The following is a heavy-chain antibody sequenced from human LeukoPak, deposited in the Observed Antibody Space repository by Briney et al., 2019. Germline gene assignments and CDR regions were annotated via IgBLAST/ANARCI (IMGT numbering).Heavy chain of an antibody. V-gene: IGHV4-34*01. CDR1: GGSFSGDF. J-gene: IGHJ5*02. D-gene: IGHD3-10*01. CDR3: ARHLITMVRGVIGPWFDP. CDR2: INHSGST. Sequence: SETLSLTCAVYGGSFSGDFWSWIRQSPGKGLEWIGEINHSGSTNYNPSLKSRVTISVDTSKNQFSLKLSSVTAADTAVYYCARHLITMVRGVIGPWFDPWGQGTLVTVSS.